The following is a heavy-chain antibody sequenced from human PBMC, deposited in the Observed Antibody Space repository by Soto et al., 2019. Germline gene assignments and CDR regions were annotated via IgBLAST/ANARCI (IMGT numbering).Heavy chain of an antibody. J-gene: IGHJ6*02. V-gene: IGHV1-46*01. CDR3: ARDTSGWSLNGLDV. D-gene: IGHD6-19*01. CDR1: GSAITRYY. CDR2: INPGGGSA. Sequence: QVDLVQSGAEVKKPGASVTISCKASGSAITRYYIHWVRQAPGRGLERMGIINPGGGSASYAQKFQKRVTIDKDPSTGTVYMDLRSLRTEDTAVYYCARDTSGWSLNGLDVWGQGTTVNVSS.